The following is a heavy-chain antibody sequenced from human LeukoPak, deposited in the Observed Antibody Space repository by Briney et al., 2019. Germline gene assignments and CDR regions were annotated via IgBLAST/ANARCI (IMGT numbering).Heavy chain of an antibody. CDR2: IYYSGST. CDR1: GGSVSSGRYY. D-gene: IGHD3-16*02. Sequence: PSETLSLTCTVSGGSVSSGRYYWSWIRQPPGKGLEWIGYIYYSGSTNYNPSLKSRVTISVDTSKNQFSLKLSSVTAADTAVYYCARASYDYVWGSYRPQFFDYWGQGTLVTVSS. J-gene: IGHJ4*02. V-gene: IGHV4-61*01. CDR3: ARASYDYVWGSYRPQFFDY.